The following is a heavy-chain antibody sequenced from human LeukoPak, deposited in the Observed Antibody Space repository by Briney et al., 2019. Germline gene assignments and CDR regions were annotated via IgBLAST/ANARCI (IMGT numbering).Heavy chain of an antibody. V-gene: IGHV1-69*13. CDR1: GGTFSSYA. CDR3: SIAAKNAFDI. Sequence: SVKVSCKASGGTFSSYAISWVRQAPGQGLEWMGGIIPIFGTANYAQKFQGGVTITADESTSTAYMELSSLRSEDTAVYYCSIAAKNAFDIWGQGTMVTVSS. J-gene: IGHJ3*02. D-gene: IGHD6-25*01. CDR2: IIPIFGTA.